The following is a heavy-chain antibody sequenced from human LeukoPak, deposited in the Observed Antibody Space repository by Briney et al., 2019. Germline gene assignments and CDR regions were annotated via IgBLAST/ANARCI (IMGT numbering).Heavy chain of an antibody. Sequence: GGSLRLSCAASGFTFSSYAMSWVRQAPEKGLEWVSSISGSSSYIYYADSVKGRFTISRDNSKNTLYLQMNSLRAEDTAVYYCAKELRHIVVVVAATTSSNFDYWGQGTLVTVSS. J-gene: IGHJ4*02. CDR3: AKELRHIVVVVAATTSSNFDY. CDR2: ISGSSSYI. V-gene: IGHV3-23*01. CDR1: GFTFSSYA. D-gene: IGHD2-15*01.